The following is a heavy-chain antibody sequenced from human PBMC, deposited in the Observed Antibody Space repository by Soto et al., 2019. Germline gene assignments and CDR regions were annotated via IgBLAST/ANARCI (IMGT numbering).Heavy chain of an antibody. Sequence: WGSLRLSCAASGFTFSDYYMRWIRQAPGKGLEWVSYISPTSSYTDYVDSVKGRFTISRDDAKNSLYLDMNSLGVEDTAVYYCARGWTGDYYDIRGQHFWGKGSLVTVSS. CDR3: ARGWTGDYYDIRGQHF. V-gene: IGHV3-11*06. CDR1: GFTFSDYY. J-gene: IGHJ4*02. D-gene: IGHD3-22*01. CDR2: ISPTSSYT.